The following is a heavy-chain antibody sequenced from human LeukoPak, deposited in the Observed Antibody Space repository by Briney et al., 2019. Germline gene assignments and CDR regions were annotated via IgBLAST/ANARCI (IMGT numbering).Heavy chain of an antibody. CDR1: GFTFSNYG. D-gene: IGHD1-26*01. CDR3: AKDGVGDTTGGFDY. J-gene: IGHJ4*02. Sequence: GGSLRLSCAVSGFTFSNYGMHWVRQAPGKGLEWVAVISYDGSHKYYADSVKGRFTISRDNYSNTLYLQMNSLRAEDTALYYCAKDGVGDTTGGFDYWGQGTLVTVSS. V-gene: IGHV3-30*18. CDR2: ISYDGSHK.